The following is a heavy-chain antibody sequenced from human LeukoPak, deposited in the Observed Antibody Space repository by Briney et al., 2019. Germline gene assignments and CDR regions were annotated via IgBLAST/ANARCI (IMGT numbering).Heavy chain of an antibody. J-gene: IGHJ6*02. CDR1: GGSISSYY. CDR3: ARVYGSGSWSYYYYGMDV. D-gene: IGHD3-10*01. CDR2: IYYSGST. V-gene: IGHV4-39*07. Sequence: SETLSLTCTVSGGSISSYYWGWIRQPPGKGLEWIGSIYYSGSTYYNPSLKSRVTISVDTSKNQFSLKLSSVTAADTAVYYCARVYGSGSWSYYYYGMDVWGQGTTVTVSS.